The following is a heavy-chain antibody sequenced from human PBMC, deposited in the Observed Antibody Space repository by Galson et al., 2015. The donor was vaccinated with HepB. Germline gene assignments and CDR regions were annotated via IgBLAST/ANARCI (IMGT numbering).Heavy chain of an antibody. D-gene: IGHD2/OR15-2a*01. J-gene: IGHJ4*02. CDR1: GFTFSDYY. CDR3: AREPGNFDS. Sequence: SLRLSCAASGFTFSDYYMSWIRQAPGKGLEWVSYISSTGSITYNADSVKGRFTIFRDNAKNSLYLQMNSLRAEDTAVYYCAREPGNFDSWGQGTLVTVSS. V-gene: IGHV3-11*01. CDR2: ISSTGSIT.